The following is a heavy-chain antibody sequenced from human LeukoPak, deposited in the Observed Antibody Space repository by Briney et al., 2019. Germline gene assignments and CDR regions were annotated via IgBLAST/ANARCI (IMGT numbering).Heavy chain of an antibody. CDR2: ISWNSGSI. CDR1: GFTFDDYA. J-gene: IGHJ3*02. V-gene: IGHV3-9*01. D-gene: IGHD1-26*01. CDR3: AKDSGSYLDAFDI. Sequence: GRSLRLSCAASGFTFDDYAMHWDRQAPGKGLEWVSGISWNSGSIGYADSVKGRFTISRDNAKNSLYLQMNSLRAEDTALYYCAKDSGSYLDAFDIWGQGTMVTVSS.